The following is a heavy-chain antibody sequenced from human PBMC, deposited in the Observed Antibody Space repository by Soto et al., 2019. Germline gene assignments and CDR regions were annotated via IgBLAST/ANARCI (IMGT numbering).Heavy chain of an antibody. Sequence: SETLSLTCAVSSDSITNNNWWSWVRQPPGKGLEWIGEFSHSGSTRYNPSLKSRVTISVDKSKNQFSLKLSSVTAADTAVYYCARETAQDYFVFWGQGTLVTVSS. J-gene: IGHJ4*02. CDR2: FSHSGST. CDR1: SDSITNNNW. CDR3: ARETAQDYFVF. V-gene: IGHV4-4*02.